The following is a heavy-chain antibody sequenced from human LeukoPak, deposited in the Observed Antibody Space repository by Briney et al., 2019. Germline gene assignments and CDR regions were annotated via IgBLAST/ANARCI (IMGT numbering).Heavy chain of an antibody. CDR3: ARNPPTIFGHFDL. Sequence: SETLSLTCAVYGGSFSGYYWSWIRQPPGKGLEWIGRVYSSGSTNYNPSLNSRVTISLDTSKNQFSLKMTSVTAADTAVYYCARNPPTIFGHFDLWGRGTLATISS. V-gene: IGHV4-59*08. CDR1: GGSFSGYY. CDR2: VYSSGST. J-gene: IGHJ2*01. D-gene: IGHD3-9*01.